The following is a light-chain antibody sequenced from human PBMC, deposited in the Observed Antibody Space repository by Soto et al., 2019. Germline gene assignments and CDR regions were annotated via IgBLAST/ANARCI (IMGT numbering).Light chain of an antibody. J-gene: IGKJ1*01. V-gene: IGKV1-5*03. Sequence: IQITKSPSTLSASVGERVIINCRARQNVGTCLACYQQKPGKAPNLLIYKASNLERGVPSRFIGSGSGTEFTLTISSLKPDDLATYYCQQNNRYPWTFGQGTKVEIK. CDR3: QQNNRYPWT. CDR1: QNVGTC. CDR2: KAS.